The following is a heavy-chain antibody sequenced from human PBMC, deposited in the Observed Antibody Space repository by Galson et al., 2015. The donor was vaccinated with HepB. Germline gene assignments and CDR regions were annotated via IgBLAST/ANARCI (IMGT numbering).Heavy chain of an antibody. CDR1: GFTFSSYA. Sequence: SLRLSCAASGFTFSSYAMHWVRQAPGKGLEWVSTIRGSGDSTYYADSVKGRFTISRDNSKNTLYLQMSSLRAEDTAVYYCVKDLGSSRWYFDYWGQGTLVTVSS. D-gene: IGHD6-13*01. J-gene: IGHJ4*02. CDR2: IRGSGDST. CDR3: VKDLGSSRWYFDY. V-gene: IGHV3-23*01.